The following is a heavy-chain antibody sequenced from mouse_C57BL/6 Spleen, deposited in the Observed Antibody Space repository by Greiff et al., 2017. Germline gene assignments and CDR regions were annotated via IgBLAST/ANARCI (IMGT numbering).Heavy chain of an antibody. Sequence: DVKLVESGGGLVKPGGSLKLSCAASGFTFSDYGMHWVRQAPEKGLEWVAYISSGSSTIYYADTVKGRYTISRDNAKNTLFLQMTSLRSEDTAMYYCARGNYGSRHWYFDVWGTGTTVTVSS. V-gene: IGHV5-17*01. CDR2: ISSGSSTI. CDR1: GFTFSDYG. J-gene: IGHJ1*03. D-gene: IGHD1-1*01. CDR3: ARGNYGSRHWYFDV.